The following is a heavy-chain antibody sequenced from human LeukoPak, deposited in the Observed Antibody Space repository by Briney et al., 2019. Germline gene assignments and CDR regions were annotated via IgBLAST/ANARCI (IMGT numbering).Heavy chain of an antibody. CDR2: ISSSSSTI. Sequence: GGSLRLSCAASGFTFSSYWMSWLRQAPGKGLEWVSYISSSSSTIYYADSVKGRFTISRDNDKNSLYLQMNSLRAEDTAVYYCARQMIEGYCSSTSCYALTPYGMDVWGQGTTVTVSS. J-gene: IGHJ6*02. V-gene: IGHV3-48*04. CDR3: ARQMIEGYCSSTSCYALTPYGMDV. CDR1: GFTFSSYW. D-gene: IGHD2-2*01.